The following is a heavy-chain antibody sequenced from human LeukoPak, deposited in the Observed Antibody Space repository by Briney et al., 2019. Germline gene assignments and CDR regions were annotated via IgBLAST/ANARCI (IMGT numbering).Heavy chain of an antibody. Sequence: SETLSLTCTVSGGSISSYYWSWIRQPPGKGLEWIGYIYYSGSTNYNPSLKSRVTISVDTSKNQFSLKLSSVTAADTAVYYCASGVQENYYDSSGYYYVYAFDIWGQGTMVTVSS. V-gene: IGHV4-59*01. CDR1: GGSISSYY. J-gene: IGHJ3*02. CDR3: ASGVQENYYDSSGYYYVYAFDI. CDR2: IYYSGST. D-gene: IGHD3-22*01.